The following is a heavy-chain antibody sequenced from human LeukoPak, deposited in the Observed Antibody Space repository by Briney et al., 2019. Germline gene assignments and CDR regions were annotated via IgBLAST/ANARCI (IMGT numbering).Heavy chain of an antibody. V-gene: IGHV4-59*01. Sequence: SETLSLTCTVSGGSISSYFWSWIRQPPGKGLEWIGYIYYSGSTNYNPSLKSRVTISVDTSKNQFSLKLSSVTAADTAVYYCARSPGIAAEDFQHWGQGTLVTVSS. D-gene: IGHD6-13*01. J-gene: IGHJ1*01. CDR3: ARSPGIAAEDFQH. CDR1: GGSISSYF. CDR2: IYYSGST.